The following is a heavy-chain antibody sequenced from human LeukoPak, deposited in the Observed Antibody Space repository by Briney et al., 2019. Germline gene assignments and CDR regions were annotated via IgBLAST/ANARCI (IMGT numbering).Heavy chain of an antibody. CDR1: GGTFSSYA. CDR2: IIPIFGTA. D-gene: IGHD6-19*01. Sequence: SVKVSCKASGGTFSSYAISWVRQAPGQGLEWMGGIIPIFGTANYAQKFQGRVTITADESTSTAYMELSSLRSDDTAVYYCARDSSGYSSGWYPDYWGQGTLVAVSS. V-gene: IGHV1-69*13. CDR3: ARDSSGYSSGWYPDY. J-gene: IGHJ4*02.